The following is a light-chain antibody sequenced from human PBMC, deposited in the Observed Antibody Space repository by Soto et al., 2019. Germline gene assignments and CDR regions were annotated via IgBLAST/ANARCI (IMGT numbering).Light chain of an antibody. Sequence: QSVRTQAASGSGAPVDWITISYTGSSSDVGAYNYVSWYQHHPDKAPKLVIYDVTNRPSGVSNRFSGSKSGNTASLTISGLQAEDEADYYCNSYTSSTTPYVFGPGTKVPVL. J-gene: IGLJ1*01. CDR3: NSYTSSTTPYV. V-gene: IGLV2-14*03. CDR2: DVT. CDR1: SSDVGAYNY.